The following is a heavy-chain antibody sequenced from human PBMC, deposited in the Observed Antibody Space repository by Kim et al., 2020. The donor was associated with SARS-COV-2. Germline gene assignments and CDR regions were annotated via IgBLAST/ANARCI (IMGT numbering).Heavy chain of an antibody. CDR3: ARGRASNPLRYFDWYILSPAGYYFDY. CDR1: GGSFSGYY. Sequence: SETLSLTCAVYGGSFSGYYWSWIRQPPGKGLEWIGEINHSGSTNYNPSLKSRVTISVDTSKNQFSLKLSSVTAADTAVYYCARGRASNPLRYFDWYILSPAGYYFDYWGQGTLVTVSS. J-gene: IGHJ4*02. CDR2: INHSGST. V-gene: IGHV4-34*01. D-gene: IGHD3-9*01.